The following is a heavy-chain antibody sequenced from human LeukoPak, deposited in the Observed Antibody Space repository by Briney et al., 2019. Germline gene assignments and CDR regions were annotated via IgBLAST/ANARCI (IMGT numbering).Heavy chain of an antibody. CDR2: ISSGGDTI. CDR1: GFTFSDYY. D-gene: IGHD3-9*01. V-gene: IGHV3-11*01. Sequence: GGSLRLSCAASGFTFSDYYMTWIRQAPGKGLEWVSFISSGGDTIYYADSVKGRFTISRDNAKNSLYLQMNSLRAEDTAVYYCARAGYYDTLTGLDYWGQGTLVTVSS. CDR3: ARAGYYDTLTGLDY. J-gene: IGHJ4*02.